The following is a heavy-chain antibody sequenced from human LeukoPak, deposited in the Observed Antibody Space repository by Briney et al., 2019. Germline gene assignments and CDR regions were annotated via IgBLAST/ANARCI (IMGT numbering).Heavy chain of an antibody. CDR3: AREDHSNYNY. V-gene: IGHV3-7*01. D-gene: IGHD4-11*01. Sequence: QPVGSLRLSCAASGFPFSSYWMSWVRQAPGKGLEWVANIKQDGGEKFYVDSVKGRFTISRDNAKNSLYLQMNSLRAEDTAVYYCAREDHSNYNYWGQGTLVTVSS. J-gene: IGHJ4*02. CDR2: IKQDGGEK. CDR1: GFPFSSYW.